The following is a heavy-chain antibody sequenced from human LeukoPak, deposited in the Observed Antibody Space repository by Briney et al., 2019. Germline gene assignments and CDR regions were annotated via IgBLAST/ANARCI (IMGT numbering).Heavy chain of an antibody. CDR2: MNPNSGNT. J-gene: IGHJ4*02. D-gene: IGHD4-23*01. Sequence: ASVTVSCKASGYTFTSYDINWVRQAPGQGLEWMGWMNPNSGNTVYAQKFQGRVTMTRNTSISTAYMELSSLRSEDTAVYYCARGTVDPGYWGQGTLVTVSS. CDR1: GYTFTSYD. CDR3: ARGTVDPGY. V-gene: IGHV1-8*01.